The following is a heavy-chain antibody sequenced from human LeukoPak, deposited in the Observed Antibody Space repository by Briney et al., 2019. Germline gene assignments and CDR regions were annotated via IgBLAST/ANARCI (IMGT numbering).Heavy chain of an antibody. CDR2: INGDGSRT. CDR1: GFTFSNYW. D-gene: IGHD3-10*01. V-gene: IGHV3-74*01. J-gene: IGHJ4*02. CDR3: TRAGQAYGLDH. Sequence: GGSLRLSCAASGFTFSNYWMRWVRQAPGKGLVWVSRINGDGSRTIYADSVKGRFTISRDNAKNTLYLQMNSLRVDDTAVYYCTRAGQAYGLDHWGQGNLVTVSS.